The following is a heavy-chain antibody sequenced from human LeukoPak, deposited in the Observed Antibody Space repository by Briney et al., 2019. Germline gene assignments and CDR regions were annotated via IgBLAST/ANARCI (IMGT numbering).Heavy chain of an antibody. Sequence: KPSETLSLTCTVSGGSVSSDTYYWTWIRQPPGKGLEWIGSIYYSGTTYYSPSLRSRLTISVDTSKNQFSLKLTSVTAADTAVYYCARVDTAMDYFDYWGQGTLVTVSS. CDR2: IYYSGTT. J-gene: IGHJ4*02. CDR3: ARVDTAMDYFDY. V-gene: IGHV4-39*07. CDR1: GGSVSSDTYY. D-gene: IGHD5-18*01.